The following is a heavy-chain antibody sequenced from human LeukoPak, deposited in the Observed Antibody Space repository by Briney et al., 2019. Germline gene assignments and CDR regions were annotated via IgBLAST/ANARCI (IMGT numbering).Heavy chain of an antibody. CDR1: GFTFSSYG. D-gene: IGHD4-11*01. J-gene: IGHJ4*02. V-gene: IGHV3-30*18. Sequence: PGGSLRLSCAASGFTFSSYGMHWVRQAPGKGLEWVAVISYDGSNKYYADSVKGRFTISRDNSKNTLYLQMNSLRADDTAVYYCAKLQGYFDYWGQGTQVTVSS. CDR2: ISYDGSNK. CDR3: AKLQGYFDY.